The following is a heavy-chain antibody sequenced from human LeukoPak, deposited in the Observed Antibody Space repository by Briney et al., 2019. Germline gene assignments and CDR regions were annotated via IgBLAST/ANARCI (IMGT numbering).Heavy chain of an antibody. D-gene: IGHD3-22*01. CDR3: ARAPGGFAMMERYFDY. J-gene: IGHJ4*02. Sequence: RTSEILSLTCPVSGGSVSSSRYYWNWIRQPPGKGLEWIGYVHYSGSTNYNPSLKSRVTISVDTSKNQFSLKLSSVTAADTAVYYCARAPGGFAMMERYFDYWGQGTLVTVSS. CDR1: GGSVSSSRYY. CDR2: VHYSGST. V-gene: IGHV4-61*01.